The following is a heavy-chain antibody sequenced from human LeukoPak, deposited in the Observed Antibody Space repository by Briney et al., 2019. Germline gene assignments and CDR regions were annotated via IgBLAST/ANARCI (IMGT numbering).Heavy chain of an antibody. D-gene: IGHD2-21*01. CDR2: IKEDGSEK. J-gene: IGHJ4*02. CDR3: VRDCGFHTFDY. V-gene: IGHV3-7*03. Sequence: GGSLRLSCAASGFTFSGYWMTWVRQAQGNGLEYVVNIKEDGSEKYYVDSVKGRFTISRDNTKNSLYLQMSSLRGDDTAVYYCVRDCGFHTFDYWGQGTLVTVSS. CDR1: GFTFSGYW.